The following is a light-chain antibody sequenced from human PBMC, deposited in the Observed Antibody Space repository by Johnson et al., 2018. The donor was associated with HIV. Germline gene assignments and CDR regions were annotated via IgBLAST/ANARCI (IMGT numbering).Light chain of an antibody. V-gene: IGLV1-51*01. CDR3: GTWDSSLSVRV. J-gene: IGLJ1*01. CDR2: DNN. CDR1: SSNIGNNY. Sequence: QSVLTQPPSVSAAPGQKVTISCSGSSSNIGNNYVSWYQQLPGTAPKLLIYDNNKRPSGIPDRFSGSKSGTSATLGITGLQTGDEADYYCGTWDSSLSVRVFGTGTEVTVL.